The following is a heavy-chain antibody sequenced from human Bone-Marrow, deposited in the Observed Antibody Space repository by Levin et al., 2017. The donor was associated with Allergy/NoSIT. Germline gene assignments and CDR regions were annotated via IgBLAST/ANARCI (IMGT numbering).Heavy chain of an antibody. D-gene: IGHD3-10*01. CDR3: ATPGGDGGAGSYGMGNWFDP. J-gene: IGHJ5*02. Sequence: PWASVKVSCKASGGTFSSYAISWVRQAPGQGLEWMGGIIPIFGTANYAQKFQGRVTITADESTSTAYMELSSLRSEDTAVYYCATPGGDGGAGSYGMGNWFDPWGQGTLVTVSS. V-gene: IGHV1-69*13. CDR1: GGTFSSYA. CDR2: IIPIFGTA.